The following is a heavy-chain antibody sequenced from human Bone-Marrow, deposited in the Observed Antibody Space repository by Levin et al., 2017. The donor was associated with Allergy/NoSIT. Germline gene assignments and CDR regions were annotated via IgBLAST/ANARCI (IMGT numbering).Heavy chain of an antibody. Sequence: PSETLSLTCTVSSGSISSFYWSWVRQAAGEGLTGIGRIYTSGSTNYNPSLKRRVTMSIDTSKNQFYLHLRSVTAADTARYSCARDVGAGVRGKKYGRDVWGQGTTVTVSS. D-gene: IGHD1-26*01. V-gene: IGHV4-4*07. CDR3: ARDVGAGVRGKKYGRDV. J-gene: IGHJ6*02. CDR2: IYTSGST. CDR1: SGSISSFY.